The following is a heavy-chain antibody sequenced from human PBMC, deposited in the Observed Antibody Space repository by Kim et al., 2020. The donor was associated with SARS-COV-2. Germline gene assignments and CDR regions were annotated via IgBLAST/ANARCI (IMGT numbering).Heavy chain of an antibody. CDR3: ARGPSYSISWYGERGWFDP. CDR1: GGSFSGYY. V-gene: IGHV4-34*01. D-gene: IGHD6-13*01. J-gene: IGHJ5*02. Sequence: SETLSLTCAVYGGSFSGYYWSWIRQPPGKGLEWIGEINHSESTNYNPSLKSRVTISVDTSKNQFSLKLSSVTAADTAVNYCARGPSYSISWYGERGWFDPWGKGTLVTVSS. CDR2: INHSEST.